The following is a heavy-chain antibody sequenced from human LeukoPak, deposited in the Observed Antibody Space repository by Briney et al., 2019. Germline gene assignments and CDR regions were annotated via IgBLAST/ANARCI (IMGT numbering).Heavy chain of an antibody. Sequence: GGSLRLSCAASGFTFSSYAMSWVRQAPGKGLEWVSILRDSGGSTYYADSVKGRFTISRDNSKNTLYLQMNSLRAEDTAVYYCANNYYDSGGYSFFDYWGQGTLVTVCS. J-gene: IGHJ4*02. CDR2: LRDSGGST. D-gene: IGHD3-22*01. V-gene: IGHV3-23*01. CDR1: GFTFSSYA. CDR3: ANNYYDSGGYSFFDY.